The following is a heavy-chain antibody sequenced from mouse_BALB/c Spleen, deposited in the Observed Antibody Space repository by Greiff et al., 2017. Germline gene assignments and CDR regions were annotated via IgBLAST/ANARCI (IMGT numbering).Heavy chain of an antibody. CDR3: ARGGLRRDFDY. V-gene: IGHV1S137*01. CDR1: GYTFTDYA. Sequence: QVQLQQSGAELVRPGVSVKISCKGSGYTFTDYAMHWVKQSHAKSLEWIGVISTYYGDASYNQKFKGKATMTVDKSSSTAYMELARLTSEDSAIYYCARGGLRRDFDYWGQGTTLTVSS. J-gene: IGHJ2*01. CDR2: ISTYYGDA. D-gene: IGHD2-2*01.